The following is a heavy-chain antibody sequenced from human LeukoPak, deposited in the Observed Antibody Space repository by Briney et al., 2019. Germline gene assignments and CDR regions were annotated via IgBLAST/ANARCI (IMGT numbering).Heavy chain of an antibody. CDR3: ARDNSGWSVDY. CDR1: GYTFSSYY. V-gene: IGHV1-46*04. J-gene: IGHJ4*02. D-gene: IGHD6-19*01. Sequence: GASVEVSCKASGYTFSSYYMHWVRQAPGLGLEWMGIISPSGDYTRYARKLQGRVSMTLDTSTSTVYMELNSLESEDTAMYYCARDNSGWSVDYWGQGTLVTVTS. CDR2: ISPSGDYT.